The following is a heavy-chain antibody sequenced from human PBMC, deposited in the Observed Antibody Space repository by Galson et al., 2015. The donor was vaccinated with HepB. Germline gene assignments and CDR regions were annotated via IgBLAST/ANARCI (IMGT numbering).Heavy chain of an antibody. J-gene: IGHJ3*02. CDR2: ISIHNINA. CDR1: GYTYTNYG. D-gene: IGHD3-10*01. CDR3: ASGKYYEAFDI. V-gene: IGHV1-18*04. Sequence: SVKVSCKASGYTYTNYGVTWVRQAPGQGLEWMGWISIHNINAKNAQRFQGRVTMTTDTSTTTAYMELRSLTSDDTAMYYCASGKYYEAFDIWGLGTMVTASS.